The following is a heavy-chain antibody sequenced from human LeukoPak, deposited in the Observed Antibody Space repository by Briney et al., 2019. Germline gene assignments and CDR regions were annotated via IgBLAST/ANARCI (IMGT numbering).Heavy chain of an antibody. D-gene: IGHD2-2*01. V-gene: IGHV3-23*01. CDR3: ATSGGYCSSASCPTKN. Sequence: GGSLRLSCAASGFTFSSYWMHWVRQAPGKGLVWVSAISGSGGSTYYADSVKGRFTISRDNSKNTLYLQMNSLRAEDTAVYYCATSGGYCSSASCPTKNWGQGTLVTVSS. CDR1: GFTFSSYW. CDR2: ISGSGGST. J-gene: IGHJ4*02.